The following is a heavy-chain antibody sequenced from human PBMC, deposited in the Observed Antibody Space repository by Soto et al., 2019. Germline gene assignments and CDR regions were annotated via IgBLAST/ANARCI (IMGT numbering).Heavy chain of an antibody. CDR2: IYSGGST. CDR1: GFTVSSNY. Sequence: LRLSCAASGFTVSSNYMSWVRQAPGKGLEWVSVIYSGGSTYYADSVKGRFTISRDNSKNTLYLQMNSLRAEDTAVYYCARVNYYDSSGYPFDYWGQGTLVTVSS. CDR3: ARVNYYDSSGYPFDY. D-gene: IGHD3-22*01. J-gene: IGHJ4*02. V-gene: IGHV3-53*01.